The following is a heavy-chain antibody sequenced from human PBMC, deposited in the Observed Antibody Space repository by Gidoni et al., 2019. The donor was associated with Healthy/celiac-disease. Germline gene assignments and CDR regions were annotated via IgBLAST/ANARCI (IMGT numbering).Heavy chain of an antibody. CDR2: IYYSGST. CDR1: GGSISSGGYY. CDR3: ARGAGYSSSWYQGYYYYGMDV. J-gene: IGHJ6*02. D-gene: IGHD6-13*01. Sequence: QVQLQESGPGLVKPSQTLSLTCTVSGGSISSGGYYWSWIRQHPGKGLEWIGYIYYSGSTYYNPSLKSRVTISVDTSKNQFSLKLSSVTAADTAVYYCARGAGYSSSWYQGYYYYGMDVWGQGTTVTVSS. V-gene: IGHV4-31*03.